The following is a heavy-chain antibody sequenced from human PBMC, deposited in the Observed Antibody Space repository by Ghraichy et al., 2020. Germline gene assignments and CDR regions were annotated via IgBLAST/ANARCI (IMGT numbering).Heavy chain of an antibody. CDR1: GFTFSSYA. J-gene: IGHJ4*02. CDR2: ISGSGGST. CDR3: AKDRDYDYVWGSYRQNYFDY. Sequence: GGSLRLSCAASGFTFSSYAMSWVRQAPGKGLEWVSAISGSGGSTYYADSVKCRFTISRDNSKNTLYLQMNSLRAEDTAVYYCAKDRDYDYVWGSYRQNYFDYWGQGTLVTVSS. D-gene: IGHD3-16*02. V-gene: IGHV3-23*01.